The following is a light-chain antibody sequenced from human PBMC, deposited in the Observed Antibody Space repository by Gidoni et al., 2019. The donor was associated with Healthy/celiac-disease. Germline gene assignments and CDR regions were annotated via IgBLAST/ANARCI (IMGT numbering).Light chain of an antibody. Sequence: PGSPGQSITISCTGTSSDVGGYNYVSWYQQHPGKAPKLMIYDVSNRPSGVSNRFSGSKSGNTASLTISGLQAEDEADYYCSSYTSSSTLYVFGTGTKVTVL. J-gene: IGLJ1*01. V-gene: IGLV2-14*03. CDR1: SSDVGGYNY. CDR3: SSYTSSSTLYV. CDR2: DVS.